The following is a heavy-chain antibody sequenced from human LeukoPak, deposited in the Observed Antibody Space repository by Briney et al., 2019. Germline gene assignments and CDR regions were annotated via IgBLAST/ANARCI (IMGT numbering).Heavy chain of an antibody. CDR1: GYTFTSYD. V-gene: IGHV1-8*01. Sequence: ASVTVSCKGSGYTFTSYDINWVRQATGQGLEWMGWMNPNSGDTGYSQKFQGRLTRPRNTSKSTLYMELSRLRSEHTGVYHCTRINFLSPYYYYHYRLDVRGQGTTVTVSS. D-gene: IGHD2/OR15-2a*01. CDR2: MNPNSGDT. J-gene: IGHJ6*02. CDR3: TRINFLSPYYYYHYRLDV.